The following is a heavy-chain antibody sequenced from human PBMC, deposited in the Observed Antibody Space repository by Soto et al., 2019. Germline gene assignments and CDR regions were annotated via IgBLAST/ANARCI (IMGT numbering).Heavy chain of an antibody. V-gene: IGHV1-69*01. Sequence: QVQLVQSGAEVRKPGSSVRVSCKASGGSFNRHTISWVRQAPGQGLEWMGGIIPIFGTANHAQKFQGRVTIIADESTSTVYMELSSLRSDDTAIYYCARGWGYDSTDYYYAYWGQEPWLSSPQ. J-gene: IGHJ4*01. CDR3: ARGWGYDSTDYYYAY. CDR2: IIPIFGTA. D-gene: IGHD3-22*01. CDR1: GGSFNRHT.